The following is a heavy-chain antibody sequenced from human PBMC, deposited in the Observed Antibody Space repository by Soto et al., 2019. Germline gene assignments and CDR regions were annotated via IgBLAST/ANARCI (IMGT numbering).Heavy chain of an antibody. CDR1: GYTFTSYY. CDR2: INPSGGST. Sequence: WASVKVSCKASGYTFTSYYMHWVRQAPGQGLEWMGIINPSGGSTSYAQKFQGRVTMTRDTSTSTVYMELSSLRSEDTAVYYCARDRSRVRGVDYYYGMDVWGQGTMVTVSS. V-gene: IGHV1-46*01. J-gene: IGHJ6*02. CDR3: ARDRSRVRGVDYYYGMDV. D-gene: IGHD3-10*01.